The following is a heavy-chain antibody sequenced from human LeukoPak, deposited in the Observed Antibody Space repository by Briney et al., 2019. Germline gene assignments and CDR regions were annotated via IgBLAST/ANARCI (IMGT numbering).Heavy chain of an antibody. CDR1: GYTFTGYY. Sequence: ASVKVSCKASGYTFTGYYMHWVRQAPGQGLEWMGWINPNSGGTNYAQKFQGWVTMTRDTSISTAYMVLSRLRSDDTAVYYCAREYYYGSGNYYNRIDYWGQGTLVTVSS. V-gene: IGHV1-2*04. J-gene: IGHJ4*02. CDR2: INPNSGGT. D-gene: IGHD3-10*01. CDR3: AREYYYGSGNYYNRIDY.